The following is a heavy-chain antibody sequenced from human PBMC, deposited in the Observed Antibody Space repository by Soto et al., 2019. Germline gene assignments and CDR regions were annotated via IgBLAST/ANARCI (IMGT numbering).Heavy chain of an antibody. V-gene: IGHV3-72*01. J-gene: IGHJ6*03. Sequence: GGSLRLSCAASGFTFSDHYMDWVRQDPGKGLEWVGRTRNKANSYTTEYAASVKGRFTISRDDSKNSLYLQMNSLKTEDTAVYYCAGGTWDIVVVPAAMIYGNKKYYYYYYMDVWGKGTTVTVSS. CDR3: AGGTWDIVVVPAAMIYGNKKYYYYYYMDV. D-gene: IGHD2-2*01. CDR1: GFTFSDHY. CDR2: TRNKANSYTT.